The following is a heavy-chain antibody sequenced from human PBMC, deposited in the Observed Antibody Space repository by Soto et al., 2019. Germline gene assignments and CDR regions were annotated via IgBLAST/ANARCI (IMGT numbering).Heavy chain of an antibody. CDR2: ISGSGGST. CDR3: AKEGVGDSSGYNFDY. CDR1: GFTFSSYA. Sequence: EVQLLESGGGLVQPGGSLRLSCAASGFTFSSYAMSWVRQAPGKGLEWVSAISGSGGSTYYSDSVKGRFTISRDNSKNTLYLQMNSLRAEDTDVYYCAKEGVGDSSGYNFDYWGQGTLVTVSS. D-gene: IGHD3-22*01. J-gene: IGHJ4*02. V-gene: IGHV3-23*01.